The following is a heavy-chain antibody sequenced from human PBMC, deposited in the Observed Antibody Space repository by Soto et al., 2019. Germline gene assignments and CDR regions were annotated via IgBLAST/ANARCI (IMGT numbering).Heavy chain of an antibody. D-gene: IGHD6-19*01. J-gene: IGHJ5*02. CDR1: TESLRVYY. Sequence: SETLSLTCAVSTESLRVYYWTWIRQSPGKGLEWIGEISQSGVTNYNPSLESRVTLSVDTSKSEFSLHLTSMTAADTALYYCARGLFSSGWYSYFDPWGQGTPVTVSS. CDR3: ARGLFSSGWYSYFDP. CDR2: ISQSGVT. V-gene: IGHV4-34*01.